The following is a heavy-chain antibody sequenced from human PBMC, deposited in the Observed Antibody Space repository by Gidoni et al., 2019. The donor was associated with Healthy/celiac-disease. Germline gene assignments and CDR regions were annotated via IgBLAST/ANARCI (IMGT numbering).Heavy chain of an antibody. D-gene: IGHD3-10*01. CDR2: IYYSGST. J-gene: IGHJ5*02. Sequence: QVQLQESGPGLVKPSETLSLTCTVSGASISSYYWSWIRQPPGKGLEWIGYIYYSGSTNYNPSLKSRVTMSVDTSKNQFSLKLSSVTAADTAVYYCARQPAGRLNWFDPWGQGTLVTVSS. V-gene: IGHV4-59*01. CDR1: GASISSYY. CDR3: ARQPAGRLNWFDP.